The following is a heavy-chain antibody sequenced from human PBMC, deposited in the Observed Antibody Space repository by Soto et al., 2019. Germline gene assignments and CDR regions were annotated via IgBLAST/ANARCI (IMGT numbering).Heavy chain of an antibody. Sequence: SSVKVSCKASGGTFSGSTSSWVRQAPGQGLEWMGRIIPILGIANYAQKFQGRVTITADKSTSTAYMELSSLRSEDTAVYYCARENTRELRYFDWSSENYFDYWGQGTLVTVSS. CDR1: GGTFSGST. J-gene: IGHJ4*02. D-gene: IGHD3-9*01. CDR3: ARENTRELRYFDWSSENYFDY. V-gene: IGHV1-69*04. CDR2: IIPILGIA.